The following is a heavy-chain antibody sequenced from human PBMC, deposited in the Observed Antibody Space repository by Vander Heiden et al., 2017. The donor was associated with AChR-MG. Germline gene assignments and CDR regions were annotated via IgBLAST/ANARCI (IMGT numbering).Heavy chain of an antibody. V-gene: IGHV3-7*01. CDR1: GFTFSNYW. Sequence: EVQLVQSGGGLVQPGGSLRLSCAASGFTFSNYWVSWVRQARGKGLEWVANIKHDGDEKYYVDSVKGRVTISRDNAKNALYRQMNSLRAEETAVYYCARDCYYGSGSFYIPYFDYWGQGTLVTVSS. J-gene: IGHJ4*02. CDR3: ARDCYYGSGSFYIPYFDY. CDR2: IKHDGDEK. D-gene: IGHD3-10*01.